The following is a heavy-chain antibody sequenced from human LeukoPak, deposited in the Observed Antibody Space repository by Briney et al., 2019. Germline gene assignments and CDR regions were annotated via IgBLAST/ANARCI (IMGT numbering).Heavy chain of an antibody. CDR3: AKDAGYSSSWYSTEYFQH. V-gene: IGHV3-53*05. D-gene: IGHD6-13*01. CDR1: GFTVSSDS. Sequence: PGGSLRLSCTVSGFTVSSDSMSWVRQAPGKGLEWVSFIYSGGSTHYSDSVKGRFTISRDNSKNTLYLQMNSLRAEDTAVYYCAKDAGYSSSWYSTEYFQHWGQGTLVTVSS. CDR2: IYSGGST. J-gene: IGHJ1*01.